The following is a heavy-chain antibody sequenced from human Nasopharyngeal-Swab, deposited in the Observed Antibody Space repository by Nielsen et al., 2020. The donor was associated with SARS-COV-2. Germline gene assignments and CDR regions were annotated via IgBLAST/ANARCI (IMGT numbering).Heavy chain of an antibody. Sequence: GESLKISCAASGFTVSSNYMNWVRQAPGKGLEWVSVIYTGGSTYYADSVKGRFTISRDNSKNTLYLQMNSLRAEDTAVYYCAKDLAKYSGSYFDYWGQGTLVTVSS. D-gene: IGHD1-26*01. J-gene: IGHJ4*02. V-gene: IGHV3-66*01. CDR1: GFTVSSNY. CDR3: AKDLAKYSGSYFDY. CDR2: IYTGGST.